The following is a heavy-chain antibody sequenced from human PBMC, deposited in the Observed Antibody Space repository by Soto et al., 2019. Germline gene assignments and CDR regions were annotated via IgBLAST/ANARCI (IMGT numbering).Heavy chain of an antibody. Sequence: EMQLLESGGGLVQRGGSLRLSCAASGFTFSSYAMSWVRQAPGKGLEWVSAISGSGGSTYYADSVKGRFTISRDNSKNTLYLQMNSLRAEDTAVYYCAKGRGYCMSTSCYVGSDYWGQGTLVTVSS. CDR1: GFTFSSYA. CDR2: ISGSGGST. V-gene: IGHV3-23*01. D-gene: IGHD2-2*01. J-gene: IGHJ4*02. CDR3: AKGRGYCMSTSCYVGSDY.